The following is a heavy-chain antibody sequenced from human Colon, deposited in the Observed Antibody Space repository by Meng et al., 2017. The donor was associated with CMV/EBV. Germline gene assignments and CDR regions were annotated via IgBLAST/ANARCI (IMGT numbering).Heavy chain of an antibody. V-gene: IGHV1-18*01. CDR2: IRSDRGDT. CDR3: VRGEQSLRTLYFEH. Sequence: QVQGVEAGGGVIQPGASAQLSCTASGVTFTTDAISWVRQAPGKGLEWMGWIRSDRGDTNYAHTVQGRVTISRDTSTSTPYMELNSLRAEGTAMYYCVRGEQSLRTLYFEHWGQGTLVTVSS. J-gene: IGHJ4*02. CDR1: GVTFTTDA. D-gene: IGHD3-16*01.